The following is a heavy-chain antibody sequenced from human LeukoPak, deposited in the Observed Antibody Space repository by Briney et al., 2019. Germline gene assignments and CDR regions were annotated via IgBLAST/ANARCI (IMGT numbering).Heavy chain of an antibody. D-gene: IGHD4/OR15-4a*01. V-gene: IGHV4-4*02. J-gene: IGHJ4*02. CDR2: VYHSGST. Sequence: PSGTLSLTCAVSGDSISTNHWWSWVRQPPGKGLEWIGEVYHSGSTNYNPSLKSRVTISVDKSKNLFSLKLTSVTAADTAMYYCACARWDSWGQGTLVTVSS. CDR1: GDSISTNHW. CDR3: ACARWDS.